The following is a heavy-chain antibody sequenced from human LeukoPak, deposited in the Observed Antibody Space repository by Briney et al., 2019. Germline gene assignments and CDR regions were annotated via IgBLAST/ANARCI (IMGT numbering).Heavy chain of an antibody. V-gene: IGHV4-61*08. CDR3: ARVGGGSYHFDY. J-gene: IGHJ4*02. Sequence: SETLSLTCAVSGGSISSGGYSWSWVRQPPGKGLEWIGYIYYSGSTNYNPSLKSRVTISVDTSKNQFSLKLSSVTAADTAVYYCARVGGGSYHFDYWGQGTLVTVSS. CDR2: IYYSGST. D-gene: IGHD1-26*01. CDR1: GGSISSGGYS.